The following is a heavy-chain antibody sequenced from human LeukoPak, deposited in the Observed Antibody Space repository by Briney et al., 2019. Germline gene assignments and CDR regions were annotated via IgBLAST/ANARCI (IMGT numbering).Heavy chain of an antibody. CDR1: GFTFSGFW. D-gene: IGHD3-3*01. Sequence: PGGSLRLSCAVSGFTFSGFWMSWSRQAPGKGLEWVASINSDGSEGYYADVVKGRFTISRDNAKNSLYLQMNSLRAEDTAVYYCARDGPRPTRFLEWTMDVWGQGTTVTVSS. CDR3: ARDGPRPTRFLEWTMDV. CDR2: INSDGSEG. V-gene: IGHV3-7*03. J-gene: IGHJ6*02.